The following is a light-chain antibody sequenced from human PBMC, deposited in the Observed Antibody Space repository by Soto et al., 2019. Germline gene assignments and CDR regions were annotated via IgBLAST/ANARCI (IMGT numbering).Light chain of an antibody. J-gene: IGLJ1*01. Sequence: SYDLTQPPSVSVAPGQTARITCGGNNIESKSVHWYQQKTGQAPVLVVYDDSDRPSGIPERFSGSDSGNTATLTISRVEAGDEADYYCQVWDSPSDHYVFGTGTKVTVL. CDR3: QVWDSPSDHYV. CDR2: DDS. CDR1: NIESKS. V-gene: IGLV3-21*02.